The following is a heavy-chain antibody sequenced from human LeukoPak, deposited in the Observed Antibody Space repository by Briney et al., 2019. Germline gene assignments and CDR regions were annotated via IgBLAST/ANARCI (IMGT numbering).Heavy chain of an antibody. D-gene: IGHD6-19*01. CDR1: GYSVSSNSY. CDR2: IHHGGNT. Sequence: PSETLSLTCIVSGYSVSSNSYWAWIRQSPGKGREWIGSIHHGGNTYYNPSLMSRVSMSIDTSKNQCSLNLSSVTAADTAIFYCARWLGNGFAMWGQGTMVTVSS. V-gene: IGHV4-38-2*02. CDR3: ARWLGNGFAM. J-gene: IGHJ3*02.